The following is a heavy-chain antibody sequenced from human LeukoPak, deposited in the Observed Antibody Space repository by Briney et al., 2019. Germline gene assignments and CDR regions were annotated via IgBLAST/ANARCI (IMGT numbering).Heavy chain of an antibody. D-gene: IGHD1-26*01. Sequence: SETLSLTCAVSTDSITSNWWSWVRQPPGKGLEWIGEVHKSGSTNYYPSLQSRVTISIDKSKNQIALELTSVTAADTAVYYCAKEIVGAPTPGAYWGQGILVTASS. J-gene: IGHJ4*02. CDR1: TDSITSNW. CDR2: VHKSGST. CDR3: AKEIVGAPTPGAY. V-gene: IGHV4-4*02.